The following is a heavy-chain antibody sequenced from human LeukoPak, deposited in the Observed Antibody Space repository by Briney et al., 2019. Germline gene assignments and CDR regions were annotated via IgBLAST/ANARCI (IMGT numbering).Heavy chain of an antibody. Sequence: GGSLRLSCAASGFTVSSNYMSWVRQAPGKGLEWVSVIYSGGSTYYADSVKGRFTISRDNSKNTLYLQMNSLRAEDTAVYYCARCGGSYYGGPSYWGQGTLVTVSS. CDR2: IYSGGST. V-gene: IGHV3-53*01. CDR3: ARCGGSYYGGPSY. J-gene: IGHJ4*02. CDR1: GFTVSSNY. D-gene: IGHD1-26*01.